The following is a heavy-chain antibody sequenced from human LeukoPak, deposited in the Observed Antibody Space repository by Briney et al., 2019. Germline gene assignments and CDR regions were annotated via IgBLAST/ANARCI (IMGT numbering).Heavy chain of an antibody. Sequence: AGGSLRLSCAASGFTFSSYAMSWVRQAPGKGLEWVSSISSSSSYIYYADSVKGRFTISRDNAKNSLYLQMNSLRAEDTAVYYCARDITGTGAFDIWGQGTMVTVSS. J-gene: IGHJ3*02. D-gene: IGHD1-20*01. CDR3: ARDITGTGAFDI. CDR1: GFTFSSYA. V-gene: IGHV3-21*01. CDR2: ISSSSSYI.